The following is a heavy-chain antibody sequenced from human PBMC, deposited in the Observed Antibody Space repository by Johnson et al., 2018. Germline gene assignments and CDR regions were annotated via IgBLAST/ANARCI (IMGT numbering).Heavy chain of an antibody. D-gene: IGHD6-13*01. V-gene: IGHV3-23*04. Sequence: EVQLVESGGGLVQPGGSLRLSCAASGFTFSSYAMSWVRQAPGKGLEWVSVVYNDGDGGGSYYADSVRGRFTIYRDKAKNTLYIEMTSLRTEDTAVYFWVTEFWYRFTNWGQGTLVTVSS. CDR2: NDGDGGGS. CDR1: GFTFSSYA. CDR3: VTEFWYRFTN. J-gene: IGHJ4*02.